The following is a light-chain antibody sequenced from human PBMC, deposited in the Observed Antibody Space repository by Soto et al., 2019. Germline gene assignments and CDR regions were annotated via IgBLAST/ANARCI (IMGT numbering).Light chain of an antibody. CDR3: QQYNSYSRT. Sequence: DIQMTQSPSTLSASVGDRVTITCRASQSISNWLAWYQQKPGKAPKLLIYKASSLESGVPSRFSGSGSGTEFTLTIRSLQPDDFATYYCQQYNSYSRTFGQGPKVEL. J-gene: IGKJ1*01. CDR2: KAS. CDR1: QSISNW. V-gene: IGKV1-5*03.